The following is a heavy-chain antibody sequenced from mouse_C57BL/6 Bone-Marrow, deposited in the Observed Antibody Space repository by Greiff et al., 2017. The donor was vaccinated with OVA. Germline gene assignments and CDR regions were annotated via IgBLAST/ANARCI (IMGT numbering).Heavy chain of an antibody. V-gene: IGHV1-15*01. CDR1: GYTFTDYE. CDR2: IDPETGGT. D-gene: IGHD2-5*01. Sequence: LVESGAELVRPGASVTLSCKASGYTFTDYEMHWVKQTPVHGLEWIGAIDPETGGTAYNQKFKGKAILTADKSSSTAYMELRSLTSEDSAVYYCTRSYSNYGDFDYWGQGTTLTVSS. CDR3: TRSYSNYGDFDY. J-gene: IGHJ2*01.